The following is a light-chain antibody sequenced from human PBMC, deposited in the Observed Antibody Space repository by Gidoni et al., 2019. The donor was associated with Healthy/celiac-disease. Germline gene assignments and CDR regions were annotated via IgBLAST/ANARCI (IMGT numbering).Light chain of an antibody. CDR2: DVS. CDR1: SSDVGGYNY. CDR3: SSYTSSSTLWV. V-gene: IGLV2-14*03. Sequence: QSALTQPASVAGSPGQSITISCTGTSSDVGGYNYVSWYQHHPVKAPKLMIYDVSNRPSGVSNRFSGSKSGNTASLTISGLQAEDEADYYCSSYTSSSTLWVFGGGTKLTVL. J-gene: IGLJ3*02.